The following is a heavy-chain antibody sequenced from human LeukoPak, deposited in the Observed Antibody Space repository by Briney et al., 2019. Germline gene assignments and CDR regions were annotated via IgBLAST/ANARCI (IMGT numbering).Heavy chain of an antibody. CDR3: ARDNYYGSGGNWFDP. CDR1: GFTFSSYS. CDR2: ISSSSSYI. V-gene: IGHV3-21*01. J-gene: IGHJ5*02. D-gene: IGHD3-10*01. Sequence: GGSQRPSCAASGFTFSSYSMNWVRQAPGKGLEWVSSISSSSSYIYYADSVKGRFTISRDNAKNSLYLQMNSLRAEDTAVYYCARDNYYGSGGNWFDPWGQGTLVTVSS.